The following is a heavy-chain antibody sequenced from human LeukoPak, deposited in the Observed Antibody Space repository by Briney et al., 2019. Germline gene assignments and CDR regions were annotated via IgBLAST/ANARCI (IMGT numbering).Heavy chain of an antibody. CDR3: AKAYYDFWSGYYPLFDY. CDR1: GFTFSSYA. J-gene: IGHJ4*02. CDR2: ISYDESNK. D-gene: IGHD3-3*01. V-gene: IGHV3-30-3*01. Sequence: GGSLRLSCAASGFTFSSYAMHWVRQAPGKGLEWVALISYDESNKYYADSVKGRFTISRDNSKNTLYLQMNSLRAEDTAVYYCAKAYYDFWSGYYPLFDYWGQGTLVTVSS.